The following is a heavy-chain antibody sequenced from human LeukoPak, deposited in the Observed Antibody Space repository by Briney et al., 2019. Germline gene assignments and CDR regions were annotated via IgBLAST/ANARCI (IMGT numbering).Heavy chain of an antibody. V-gene: IGHV3-23*01. D-gene: IGHD2-15*01. CDR3: ASPVRDRYCSGGSCYSPFAF. CDR1: GFTFSSYT. J-gene: IGHJ4*02. CDR2: LNAGGGST. Sequence: PGGSLRLSCVASGFTFSSYTMSWVRQAPGKGLEWVSALNAGGGSTHYADSVRGRFTISRDNSKNTLYLQMNSLRAEDTAVYYCASPVRDRYCSGGSCYSPFAFWGQGNLVTVSS.